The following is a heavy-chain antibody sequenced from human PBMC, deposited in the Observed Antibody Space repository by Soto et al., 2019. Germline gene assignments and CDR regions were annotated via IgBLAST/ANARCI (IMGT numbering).Heavy chain of an antibody. CDR2: INSDGSST. J-gene: IGHJ4*02. CDR3: ARRSKYQLLG. Sequence: GGSLRLSCAASGFTFSSYWMHWVRQAPGKGLGWVSRINSDGSSTSYADSVKGRFTISRDNAKNTLYLQMNSLRAEDTAVYYCARRSKYQLLGWGQGTLVTVSS. CDR1: GFTFSSYW. V-gene: IGHV3-74*01. D-gene: IGHD2-2*01.